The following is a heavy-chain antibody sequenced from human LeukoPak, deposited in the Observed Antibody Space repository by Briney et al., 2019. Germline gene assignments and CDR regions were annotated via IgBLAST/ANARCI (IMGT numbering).Heavy chain of an antibody. Sequence: GGSLRLSCAASGFTFSSYAMHWVRQAPGKGLEWVAVISYDGSNKYYADSVKGRFTISRDNAKNSLYLQMNSLRAEDTAVYYCARGPITSGDYWGQGTLVTVSS. CDR2: ISYDGSNK. CDR1: GFTFSSYA. J-gene: IGHJ4*02. CDR3: ARGPITSGDY. V-gene: IGHV3-30-3*01. D-gene: IGHD3-10*01.